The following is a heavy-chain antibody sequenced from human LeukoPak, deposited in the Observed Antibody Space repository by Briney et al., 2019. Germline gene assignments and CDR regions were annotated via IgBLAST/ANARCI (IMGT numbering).Heavy chain of an antibody. CDR2: ITGSDGSS. CDR3: AKWGDYDILTGYYVPDY. CDR1: GFTFTNYA. D-gene: IGHD3-9*01. V-gene: IGHV3-23*01. Sequence: GTSLRLSCVASGFTFTNYAMSWVRQAPGKGLEWVSAITGSDGSSYYADSVKGRFAISRDNSKNTLYLQVNSLRAEDTAVYYCAKWGDYDILTGYYVPDYWGQGTLVTVSS. J-gene: IGHJ4*02.